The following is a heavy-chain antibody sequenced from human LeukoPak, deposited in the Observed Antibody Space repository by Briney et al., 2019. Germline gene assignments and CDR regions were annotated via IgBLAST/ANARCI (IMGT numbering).Heavy chain of an antibody. V-gene: IGHV4-59*02. Sequence: AETLSLTCTVFGDSVTGYYLNWVRQPPGKGLEWIGHIYKIGTTNYNPSLKSRLTISADTSKNQFSLKLRSVTAADTAVYYCVIGVGWQPDYWGQGALVTVSS. D-gene: IGHD2-15*01. CDR1: GDSVTGYY. J-gene: IGHJ4*02. CDR3: VIGVGWQPDY. CDR2: IYKIGTT.